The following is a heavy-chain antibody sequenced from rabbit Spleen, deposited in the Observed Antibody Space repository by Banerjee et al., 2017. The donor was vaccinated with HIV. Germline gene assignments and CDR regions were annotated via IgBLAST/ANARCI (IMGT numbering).Heavy chain of an antibody. CDR3: VRDQARMLDL. J-gene: IGHJ3*01. Sequence: QEQLVESGGGLVQPGGSLKLSCKASGFDFSSYGVSWVRQAPGKGLEWIGYIDLVFGSTHYASWVNGRFTISNDNAQNTVDLQMNSLTAADTATYFCVRDQARMLDLWGQGTLVTVS. CDR1: GFDFSSYG. CDR2: IDLVFGST. V-gene: IGHV1S47*01.